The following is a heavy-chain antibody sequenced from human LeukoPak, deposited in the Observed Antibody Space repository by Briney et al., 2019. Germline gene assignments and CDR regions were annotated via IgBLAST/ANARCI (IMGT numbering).Heavy chain of an antibody. J-gene: IGHJ4*02. V-gene: IGHV1-69*04. Sequence: SVKVSCKASGGTFSSYAISWVRQAPGQVLAWMGRIIPILGIANYAQKFQGRVTITADKSTSTAYMELSSLRSEDTAVYYCASSSIAVAGTLLDYFDYWGQGTLVTVSS. D-gene: IGHD6-19*01. CDR2: IIPILGIA. CDR3: ASSSIAVAGTLLDYFDY. CDR1: GGTFSSYA.